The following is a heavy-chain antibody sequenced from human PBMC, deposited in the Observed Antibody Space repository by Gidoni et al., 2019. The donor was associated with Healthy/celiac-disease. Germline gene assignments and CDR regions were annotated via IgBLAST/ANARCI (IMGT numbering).Heavy chain of an antibody. CDR2: IYYSGST. D-gene: IGHD3-10*01. J-gene: IGHJ4*02. CDR1: GGSISSRSYY. Sequence: QLQLQESGPGLVKPSETLSLTCTVSGGSISSRSYYWGWIRQPPGKGLEWIGSIYYSGSTYYNPSLKSRVTISVDTSKNQFSLKLSSVTAADTAVYYCARPESCVRGARGCGYFDYWGQGTLVTVSS. V-gene: IGHV4-39*01. CDR3: ARPESCVRGARGCGYFDY.